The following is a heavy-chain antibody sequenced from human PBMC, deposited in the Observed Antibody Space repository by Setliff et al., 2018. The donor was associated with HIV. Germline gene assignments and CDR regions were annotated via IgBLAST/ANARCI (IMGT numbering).Heavy chain of an antibody. CDR3: ARGYSGYVGFTSMDV. CDR2: IYTSGST. J-gene: IGHJ6*02. Sequence: PSETLSLTCTVSGGPISSYYWSWIRQPAGKGLEWIGRIYTSGSTNYNPSLKSRVTMSVDTSKNQFSLKLSSVTAADTAVYYCARGYSGYVGFTSMDVWGQGTTVTVSS. D-gene: IGHD1-26*01. CDR1: GGPISSYY. V-gene: IGHV4-4*07.